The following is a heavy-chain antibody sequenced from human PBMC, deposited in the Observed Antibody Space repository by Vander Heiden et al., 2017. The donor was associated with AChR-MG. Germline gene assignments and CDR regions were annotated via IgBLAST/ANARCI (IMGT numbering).Heavy chain of an antibody. D-gene: IGHD2-2*01. J-gene: IGHJ4*02. CDR2: ISGSGGST. Sequence: EVQLLESGGGLVQPGGSLRPPCAASGFTFRSYAVSWVRQGPGKGLGWVSAISGSGGSTYYADPVKGRFTISRDNSKNTLYLQMNSLRAEDTAVYYCAKARGYCSSTSCPYYFDYWGQGTLVTVSS. CDR3: AKARGYCSSTSCPYYFDY. V-gene: IGHV3-23*01. CDR1: GFTFRSYA.